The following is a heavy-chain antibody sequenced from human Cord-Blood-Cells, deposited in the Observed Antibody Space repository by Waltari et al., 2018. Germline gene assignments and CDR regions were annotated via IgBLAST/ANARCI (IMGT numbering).Heavy chain of an antibody. CDR3: ARGYCSSTSCYRINDAFDI. CDR2: IIPIFGTA. V-gene: IGHV1-69*01. CDR1: GGTFSSYA. J-gene: IGHJ3*02. D-gene: IGHD2-2*01. Sequence: QVQLVQSGAEVKKPGSSVKVSCKASGGTFSSYAISWVRQAPGQELEWMGGIIPIFGTANYAQKFQGRVTITADESTSTAYMELSSLRSEDTAVYYCARGYCSSTSCYRINDAFDIWGQGTMVTVSS.